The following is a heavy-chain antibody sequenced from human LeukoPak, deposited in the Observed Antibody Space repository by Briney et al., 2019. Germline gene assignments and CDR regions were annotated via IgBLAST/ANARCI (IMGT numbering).Heavy chain of an antibody. J-gene: IGHJ6*02. D-gene: IGHD3-3*01. CDR3: ARVGFGVVSYYYGMDV. CDR1: GGTFSSYA. Sequence: ASVKVSCKASGGTFSSYAISWVRQAPGQGLEWMGRIIPILGIANYAQKFQGRVTITADKSTSTAYMELSSLRSEDTAVYYCARVGFGVVSYYYGMDVWGQGTTVTVSS. V-gene: IGHV1-69*04. CDR2: IIPILGIA.